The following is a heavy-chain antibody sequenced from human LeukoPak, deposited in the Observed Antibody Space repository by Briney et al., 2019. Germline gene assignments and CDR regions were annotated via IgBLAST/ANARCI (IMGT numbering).Heavy chain of an antibody. CDR1: GYTFTGHI. J-gene: IGHJ4*02. Sequence: ASVKVSCKASGYTFTGHILHWVRQAPGQRPEWMGWINPNSGGTTYAQKLQGRVTMTTDTSTSTAYMELRSLRSDDTAVYYCAGTMVRGVIGYWGQGTLVTVSS. CDR3: AGTMVRGVIGY. V-gene: IGHV1-2*02. D-gene: IGHD3-10*01. CDR2: INPNSGGT.